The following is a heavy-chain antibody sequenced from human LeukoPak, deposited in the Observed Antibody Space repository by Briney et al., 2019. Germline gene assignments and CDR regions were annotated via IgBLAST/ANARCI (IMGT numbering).Heavy chain of an antibody. Sequence: ASVRVSCKASGGTFSSYAISWVRQAPGQGLERMGGIIPIFGTANYAQKFQGRVTITADESTSTAYMELSSLRSEDTAVYYCAREGGGYNNQYYFDYWGQGTLVTVSS. CDR1: GGTFSSYA. CDR3: AREGGGYNNQYYFDY. V-gene: IGHV1-69*01. J-gene: IGHJ4*02. D-gene: IGHD5-24*01. CDR2: IIPIFGTA.